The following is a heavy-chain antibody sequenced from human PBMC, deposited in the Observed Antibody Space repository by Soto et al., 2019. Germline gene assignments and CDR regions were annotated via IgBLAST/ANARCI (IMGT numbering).Heavy chain of an antibody. CDR3: ARAMVRGVIISYYGMDV. D-gene: IGHD3-10*01. V-gene: IGHV3-30-3*01. Sequence: PGGSLRLSCAASGFTFSSYAMHWVRQAPGKGLEWVAVISYDGSNKYYADSVKGRFTISRDNSKNTLYLQMNSLRAEDTAVYYCARAMVRGVIISYYGMDVWGQGATVTVSS. CDR2: ISYDGSNK. J-gene: IGHJ6*02. CDR1: GFTFSSYA.